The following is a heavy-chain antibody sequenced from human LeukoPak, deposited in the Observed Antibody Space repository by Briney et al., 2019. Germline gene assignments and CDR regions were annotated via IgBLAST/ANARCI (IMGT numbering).Heavy chain of an antibody. Sequence: PGRSLRLSCAASGFKFDDYSMHWVRQAPGKGLEWVSGISWNSGSIIYADSVKGRFTISRDNAKNSLYPQMNSLRAEDTAVYYCARDGSGSYYDDYWGQGTLVTVSS. CDR2: ISWNSGSI. J-gene: IGHJ4*02. CDR1: GFKFDDYS. D-gene: IGHD3-10*01. V-gene: IGHV3-9*01. CDR3: ARDGSGSYYDDY.